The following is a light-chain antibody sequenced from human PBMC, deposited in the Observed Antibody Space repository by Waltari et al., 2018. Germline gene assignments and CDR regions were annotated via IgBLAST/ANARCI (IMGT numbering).Light chain of an antibody. J-gene: IGLJ2*01. CDR1: SSDVGGYNY. Sequence: QSITISCTGTSSDVGGYNYVSWYQQHPGKAPKLMIFDVSNRPSGVSNRFSGSKSGNTASLTISGLQAEDEADYYCSSYGSSSTPYVVFGGGTKLTVL. V-gene: IGLV2-14*03. CDR2: DVS. CDR3: SSYGSSSTPYVV.